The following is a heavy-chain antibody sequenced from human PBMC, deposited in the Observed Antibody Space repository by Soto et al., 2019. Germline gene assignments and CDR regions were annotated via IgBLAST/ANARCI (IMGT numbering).Heavy chain of an antibody. V-gene: IGHV4-34*01. D-gene: IGHD3-10*01. CDR2: IHHSGST. Sequence: SETLSLTCAVSGGSFTAYYWSWVRQSPDMRLEWIGEIHHSGSTTYNPSLESRVTISVDTSKRQFSLKLTSVTAADTAVYYCVRGRRGDPWGQGTLVTVST. J-gene: IGHJ5*02. CDR1: GGSFTAYY. CDR3: VRGRRGDP.